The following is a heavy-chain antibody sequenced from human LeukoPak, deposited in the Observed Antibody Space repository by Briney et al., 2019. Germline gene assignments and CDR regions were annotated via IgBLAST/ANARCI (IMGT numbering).Heavy chain of an antibody. J-gene: IGHJ3*02. CDR2: IYTSGST. CDR3: ARDGYYYDSSGRDAFDI. CDR1: GYSISSGYY. D-gene: IGHD3-22*01. V-gene: IGHV4-4*07. Sequence: KPSETLSLTCTVSGYSISSGYYWGWIRQPAGKGLEWIGRIYTSGSTNYNPSLKSRVTMSVDTSKNQFSLKLSSVTAADTAVYYCARDGYYYDSSGRDAFDIWGQGTMVTVSS.